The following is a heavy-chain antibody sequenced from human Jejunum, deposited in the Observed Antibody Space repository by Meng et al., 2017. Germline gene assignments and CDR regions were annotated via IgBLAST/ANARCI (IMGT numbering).Heavy chain of an antibody. CDR1: GVSTTAPFY. V-gene: IGHV4-4*02. J-gene: IGHJ4*02. Sequence: QDQLQDAGPGLGKPSGTLSLTCTVSGVSTTAPFYWTWIRQAPGKGLEWIGEVWPSGATYYNPSLSSRITISIDTSNNQFSLEVAFLTAADTAVYYCARAIRERYFDSWGQGTLVTVSS. CDR2: VWPSGAT. CDR3: ARAIRERYFDS. D-gene: IGHD1-14*01.